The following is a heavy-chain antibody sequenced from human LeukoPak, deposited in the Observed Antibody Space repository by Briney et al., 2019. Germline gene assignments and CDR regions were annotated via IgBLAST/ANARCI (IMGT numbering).Heavy chain of an antibody. V-gene: IGHV5-51*01. D-gene: IGHD3-10*01. CDR1: GHNFTTNW. CDR2: IYPGGSDT. CDR3: VRRSYFGCGPFDS. J-gene: IGHJ4*02. Sequence: GESLKISCKDSGHNFTTNWIGWARQMPGKGLEWMGIIYPGGSDTQYSPSFQGQVTISADKSITTAYLQWRSLKASDTAMYYCVRRSYFGCGPFDSWGQGTLVTVSS.